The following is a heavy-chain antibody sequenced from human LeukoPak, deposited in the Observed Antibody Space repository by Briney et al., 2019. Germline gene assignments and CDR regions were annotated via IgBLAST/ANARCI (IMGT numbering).Heavy chain of an antibody. CDR1: GFTFSTYW. CDR2: IHSEGTAT. Sequence: GGSLRLSCTASGFTFSTYWMHWVRQAPGKGLLWVSRIHSEGTATNYADSVKGRFTISRDNAKNTLYLQMNSLRAEDTAVYYCAKKVMAAVPGNNWFDPWGQGTLVTVSS. J-gene: IGHJ5*02. V-gene: IGHV3-74*01. D-gene: IGHD6-13*01. CDR3: AKKVMAAVPGNNWFDP.